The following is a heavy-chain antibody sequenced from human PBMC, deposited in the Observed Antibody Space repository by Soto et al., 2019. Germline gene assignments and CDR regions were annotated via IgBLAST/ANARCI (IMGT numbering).Heavy chain of an antibody. CDR1: GGSISSSSYY. V-gene: IGHV4-39*01. J-gene: IGHJ4*02. CDR3: ARQQYLGMATISGSYYFDY. Sequence: SETLSLTCTVSGGSISSSSYYWGWIRQPPGKGLEWIGSIYYSGSTYYNPSLKSRVTISVDTSKNQFSLKLSSVTAADTAVYYCARQQYLGMATISGSYYFDYWGQGTLVTVSS. CDR2: IYYSGST. D-gene: IGHD5-12*01.